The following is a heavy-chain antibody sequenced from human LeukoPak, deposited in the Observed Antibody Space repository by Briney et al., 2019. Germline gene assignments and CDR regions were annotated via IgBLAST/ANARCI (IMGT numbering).Heavy chain of an antibody. V-gene: IGHV3-30*03. Sequence: PGGSLRLSCAASGFTFSSYGMHWVRQAPGKGLEWVAVISYDGSNKYYADSVKGRFTISRDNAKNSLYLQMNSLRAEDTAVYYCARDRGYGEDAWGQGTLVTVSS. CDR2: ISYDGSNK. CDR3: ARDRGYGEDA. D-gene: IGHD4-17*01. J-gene: IGHJ5*02. CDR1: GFTFSSYG.